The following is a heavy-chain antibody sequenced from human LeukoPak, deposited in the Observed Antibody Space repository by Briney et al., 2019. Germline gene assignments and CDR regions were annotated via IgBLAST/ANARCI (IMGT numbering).Heavy chain of an antibody. Sequence: DPGRSLRLSCVASGFTFSDYAMNWVRQAPGKGLEWVSTFKTKYNQVYYAESVRGRFTISTDNSKNTVYLQMNSLRAEDTALYYCARSVPDYTRFEYWGQGALVTVSA. CDR2: FKTKYNQV. CDR3: ARSVPDYTRFEY. D-gene: IGHD4-11*01. J-gene: IGHJ4*02. CDR1: GFTFSDYA. V-gene: IGHV3-23*05.